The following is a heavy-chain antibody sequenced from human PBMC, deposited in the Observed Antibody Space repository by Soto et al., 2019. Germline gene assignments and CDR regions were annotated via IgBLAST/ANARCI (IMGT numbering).Heavy chain of an antibody. CDR1: GYTFTSYA. CDR2: INTNTGNP. Sequence: ASVKVSCKASGYTFTSYAMNWVRQAPGQGLGWMGWINTNTGNPTYAQGFTGRFVFSLDTSVSTAYLQICSLKAEDTAVYYCARDPVLLWFGELFFPHYYYGMDVWGQGTTVTVSS. D-gene: IGHD3-10*01. V-gene: IGHV7-4-1*01. CDR3: ARDPVLLWFGELFFPHYYYGMDV. J-gene: IGHJ6*02.